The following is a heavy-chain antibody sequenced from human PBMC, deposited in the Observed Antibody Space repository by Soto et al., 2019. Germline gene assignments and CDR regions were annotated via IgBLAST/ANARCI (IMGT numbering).Heavy chain of an antibody. J-gene: IGHJ3*02. V-gene: IGHV3-74*01. CDR3: AGSPGTLPVEI. Sequence: PRGSLILSCAASGFIFSSDWMHWVLQAPGKGLVWVSRINSDGSSTSYADSVKGRFTISRDNAKNTLYLQMNSLRAEDTAVYYCAGSPGTLPVEIWGQGRMVTVSS. CDR1: GFIFSSDW. D-gene: IGHD1-1*01. CDR2: INSDGSST.